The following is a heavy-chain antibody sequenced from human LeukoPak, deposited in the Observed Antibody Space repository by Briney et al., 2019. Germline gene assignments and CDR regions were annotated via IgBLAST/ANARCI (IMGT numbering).Heavy chain of an antibody. D-gene: IGHD2-8*01. CDR2: ISSSGSTI. J-gene: IGHJ4*02. CDR3: AKDQGVNFFDY. CDR1: GFTFSSYE. V-gene: IGHV3-48*03. Sequence: GGSLRLSCAASGFTFSSYEMHWVRQAPGKGLEWVSYISSSGSTIYYADSVKGRFTISRDNSKNTLYLQMNSLRAENTAVYYCAKDQGVNFFDYWGQGTLVTVSS.